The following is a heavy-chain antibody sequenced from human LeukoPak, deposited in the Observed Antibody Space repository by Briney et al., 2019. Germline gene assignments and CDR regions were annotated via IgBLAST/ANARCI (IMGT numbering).Heavy chain of an antibody. Sequence: ASVKVSCKASGYTFTSYYMHWVRQAPGQGLEWMGLINPSGSSTSYAQKFQGRLSLTRDMSTSTDYMELSSLRSEDTAVYYCARDPYSGSYGDYYYYYMDVWGKGTTVTISS. CDR3: ARDPYSGSYGDYYYYYMDV. CDR1: GYTFTSYY. CDR2: INPSGSST. J-gene: IGHJ6*03. V-gene: IGHV1-46*01. D-gene: IGHD1-26*01.